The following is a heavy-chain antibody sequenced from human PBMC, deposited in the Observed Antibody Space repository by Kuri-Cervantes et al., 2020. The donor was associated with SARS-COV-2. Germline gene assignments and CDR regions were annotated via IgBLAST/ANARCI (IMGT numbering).Heavy chain of an antibody. V-gene: IGHV3-20*01. Sequence: GESLKISCAASGFTFDDYTMHWVRQAPGKGLEWLSAISGSGGSTYYADSVKGRFTISRDNAKNSLYLQMNSLRAEDTALYHCARSTYNNWFDPWGQGTLVTVSS. J-gene: IGHJ5*02. CDR3: ARSTYNNWFDP. CDR1: GFTFDDYT. D-gene: IGHD1-14*01. CDR2: ISGSGGST.